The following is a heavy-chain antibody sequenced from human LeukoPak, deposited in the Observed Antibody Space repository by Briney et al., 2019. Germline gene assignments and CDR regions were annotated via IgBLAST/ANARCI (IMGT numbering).Heavy chain of an antibody. V-gene: IGHV3-7*01. CDR2: IKQDVSEK. CDR1: GFTFSGYW. CDR3: ARGRYCSSTRCYFDY. Sequence: GGSLRLSCAASGFTFSGYWMSWVRQAPGKGLEWVANIKQDVSEKYYTDSVKGRFTISRDNAKNSLYLQRNSLRAEDTAVYYCARGRYCSSTRCYFDYWGQGTLATVSS. J-gene: IGHJ4*02. D-gene: IGHD2-2*01.